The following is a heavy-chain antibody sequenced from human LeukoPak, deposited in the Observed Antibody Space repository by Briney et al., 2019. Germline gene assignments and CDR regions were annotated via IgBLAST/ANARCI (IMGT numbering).Heavy chain of an antibody. Sequence: GGSLRLSCAASGFTFSSYAMTWVRQAPGKGLEWVSAISDGGGSTYYADSVKGRFTIFRDNSKNTLYLQMNSLRAEDTAIYYCAKDGTRSSGWYYFNFWGQGTLVTVSS. D-gene: IGHD6-19*01. CDR2: ISDGGGST. V-gene: IGHV3-23*01. J-gene: IGHJ4*02. CDR1: GFTFSSYA. CDR3: AKDGTRSSGWYYFNF.